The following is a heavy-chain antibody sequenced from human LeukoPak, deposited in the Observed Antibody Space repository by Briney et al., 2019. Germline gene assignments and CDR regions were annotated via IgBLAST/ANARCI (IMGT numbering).Heavy chain of an antibody. CDR3: ARDAEGHLDQ. D-gene: IGHD1-14*01. CDR2: IYIDGRTP. V-gene: IGHV3-74*01. Sequence: GGSLRLSCAASGSTFSSYWMNWVRQLPGKGLVWVSRIYIDGRTPSYADSVKGRFTISRDNAKSTLYLQMNSLRAEDTAVYYCARDAEGHLDQWGQGTLVTVSS. J-gene: IGHJ4*02. CDR1: GSTFSSYW.